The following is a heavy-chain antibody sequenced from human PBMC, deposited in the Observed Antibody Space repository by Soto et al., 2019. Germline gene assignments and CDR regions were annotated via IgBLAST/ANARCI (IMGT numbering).Heavy chain of an antibody. CDR1: GYIFLHYY. J-gene: IGHJ4*02. D-gene: IGHD2-21*01. V-gene: IGHV1-46*01. Sequence: QVQLVQSGAEVKKPGASVKVSCKASGYIFLHYYIHWVRQAPGQVLEWMAIINPNGGSTNYAQKFQGRVTVTNDTSTSTVSMELNSLGSDDTAVYFCARSLLQGDFWGPGTLVTVSS. CDR3: ARSLLQGDF. CDR2: INPNGGST.